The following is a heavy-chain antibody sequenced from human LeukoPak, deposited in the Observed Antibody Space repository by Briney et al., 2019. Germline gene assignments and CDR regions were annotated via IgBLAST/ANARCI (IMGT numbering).Heavy chain of an antibody. J-gene: IGHJ6*04. CDR2: ISSSGSTI. CDR3: AELGITMIGGV. CDR1: GFTFSSYG. D-gene: IGHD3-10*02. Sequence: GGSLRLSCAASGFTFSSYGMSWVRQAPGKGLEGVSYISSSGSTIYYADSVKGRFTISRDNAKNSLYLQMNSLRAEDTAVYYCAELGITMIGGVWGKGTTVTISS. V-gene: IGHV3-48*04.